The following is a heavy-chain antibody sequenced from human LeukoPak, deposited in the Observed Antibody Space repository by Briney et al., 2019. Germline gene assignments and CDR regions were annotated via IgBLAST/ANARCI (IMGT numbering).Heavy chain of an antibody. J-gene: IGHJ4*02. D-gene: IGHD3-10*01. CDR1: GGSISSHY. Sequence: SETLSLTCTVSGGSISSHYWSWIRQPPGKGLEWIGYIYYSGSTNYNPSLKSRVTISVDTSKNQFFLKLSSVTAADTAVYYCASGGGHLWFGELFTFDYWGQGTLVTVSS. CDR2: IYYSGST. CDR3: ASGGGHLWFGELFTFDY. V-gene: IGHV4-59*11.